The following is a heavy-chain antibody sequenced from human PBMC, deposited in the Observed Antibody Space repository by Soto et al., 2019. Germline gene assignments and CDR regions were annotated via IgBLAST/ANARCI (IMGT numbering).Heavy chain of an antibody. CDR3: ARDLWPWSGGMDV. J-gene: IGHJ6*02. CDR2: ISSSSSYT. Sequence: TGGSLRLSCAASGFTFSDYYMSWIRQAPGKGLEWVSYISSSSSYTNYADSVKGRFTISRDNANNSLYLQMNSLRAVDTAVYSCARDLWPWSGGMDVWGQGTTVTVSS. CDR1: GFTFSDYY. V-gene: IGHV3-11*06. D-gene: IGHD2-8*02.